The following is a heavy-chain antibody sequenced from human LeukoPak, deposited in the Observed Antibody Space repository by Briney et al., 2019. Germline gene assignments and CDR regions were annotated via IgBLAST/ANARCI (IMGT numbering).Heavy chain of an antibody. D-gene: IGHD4-17*01. CDR1: GFTFSSYA. V-gene: IGHV3-64*01. CDR3: ARPPYGDYEDY. CDR2: ISSNGGST. J-gene: IGHJ4*02. Sequence: GGSLRLSCAASGFTFSSYAMHWVRQAPGKGLEYVSAISSNGGSTYYANSVKGRFTISRDNSKNTLYLQMGSLRAEDMAVYYCARPPYGDYEDYWGQGTLVTVSS.